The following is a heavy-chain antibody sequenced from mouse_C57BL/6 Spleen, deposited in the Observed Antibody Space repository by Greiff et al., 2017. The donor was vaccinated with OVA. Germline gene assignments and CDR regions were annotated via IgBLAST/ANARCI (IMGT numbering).Heavy chain of an antibody. CDR3: ARSPHPTVVAKDCDY. Sequence: QVQLQQPGAELVRPGSSVKLSCKASGYTFTSYWMHWVKQRPIQGLEWIGNIDPSDSETHYNQKFKDKATLTVDKSSSTAYMQLSSLTSEDSAVYYCARSPHPTVVAKDCDYWGQGTTLTVSS. CDR2: IDPSDSET. CDR1: GYTFTSYW. D-gene: IGHD1-1*01. J-gene: IGHJ2*01. V-gene: IGHV1-52*01.